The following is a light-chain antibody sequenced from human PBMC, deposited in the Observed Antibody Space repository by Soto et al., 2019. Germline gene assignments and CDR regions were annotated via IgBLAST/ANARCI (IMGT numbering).Light chain of an antibody. Sequence: DIQMTQSPSSLSASVGDRVTITCRASQSIISYLNWYQQKPGKAPKLLIYAASSLQSGVPSRFSGSGSGTDFTLTISSLQPEDFATYYCQQRYSTPLFTFGPGTKVDIK. CDR3: QQRYSTPLFT. V-gene: IGKV1-39*01. CDR2: AAS. J-gene: IGKJ3*01. CDR1: QSIISY.